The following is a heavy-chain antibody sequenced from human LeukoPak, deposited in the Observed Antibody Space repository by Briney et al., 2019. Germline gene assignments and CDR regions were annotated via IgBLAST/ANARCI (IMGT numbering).Heavy chain of an antibody. V-gene: IGHV4-4*07. Sequence: SETLSLTCTASGGSISSYFCSWIRQPAGKGLEWIGRIHTSGSTNYNSSLKSRVTMSVDTSKNQFSLNLSSVTAADTAVYYCAREPRQEGFGNWGQGTLVTVSS. CDR3: AREPRQEGFGN. CDR1: GGSISSYF. J-gene: IGHJ4*02. CDR2: IHTSGST.